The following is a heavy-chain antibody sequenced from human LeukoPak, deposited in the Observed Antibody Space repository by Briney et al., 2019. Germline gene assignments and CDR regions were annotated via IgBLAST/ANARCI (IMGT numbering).Heavy chain of an antibody. CDR3: AREGGSSWIGGDFDY. D-gene: IGHD6-13*01. CDR1: GGSFSGYY. Sequence: SETLSLTCAVYGGSFSGYYWSWIRQPPGKGLEWIGEINHSGSTNYNPSLKSRVTISVDTSKNQFSLKLSSVTPEDTAVYYCAREGGSSWIGGDFDYWGQGTLVTVSS. V-gene: IGHV4-34*01. CDR2: INHSGST. J-gene: IGHJ4*02.